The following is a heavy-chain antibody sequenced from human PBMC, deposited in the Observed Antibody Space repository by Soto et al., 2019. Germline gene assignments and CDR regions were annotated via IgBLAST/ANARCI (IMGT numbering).Heavy chain of an antibody. CDR2: IIPIFGTA. CDR1: GGTFSSYA. J-gene: IGHJ4*02. D-gene: IGHD6-19*01. V-gene: IGHV1-69*06. Sequence: ASVKVSCKASGGTFSSYAISWVRQAPGQGLEWMGGIIPIFGTANYAQKFQGRVTITADKSTSTAYMELSSLRSEDTAVYYCAREFRYSSGWYEAIWGQGTLVTVSS. CDR3: AREFRYSSGWYEAI.